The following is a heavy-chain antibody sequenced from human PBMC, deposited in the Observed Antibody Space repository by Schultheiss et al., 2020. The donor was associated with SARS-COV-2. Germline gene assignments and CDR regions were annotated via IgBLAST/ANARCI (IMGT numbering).Heavy chain of an antibody. D-gene: IGHD3-22*01. CDR3: ARAGLYDSNGYYYSCADY. J-gene: IGHJ4*02. CDR1: GFTVSSYA. V-gene: IGHV3-30*01. CDR2: ISYDGSNK. Sequence: GGSLRLSCAASGFTVSSYAMHWVRQAPGKGLEWVAVISYDGSNKYYADSVKGRFTISRDNSKNTLYLQMNSLRAEDTAVYYCARAGLYDSNGYYYSCADYWGQGTLVTVSS.